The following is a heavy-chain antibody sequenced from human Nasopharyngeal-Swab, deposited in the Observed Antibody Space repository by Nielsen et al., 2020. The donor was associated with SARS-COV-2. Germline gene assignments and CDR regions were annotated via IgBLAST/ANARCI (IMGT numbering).Heavy chain of an antibody. D-gene: IGHD3-22*01. CDR1: GFTFDEYA. CDR3: AKVIDDDSSGYVWFDP. J-gene: IGHJ5*02. V-gene: IGHV3-9*01. CDR2: ISWNSGSI. Sequence: SLKISCAASGFTFDEYAMHWVRQAPGKGLEWVSGISWNSGSIGYADSVKGRFTISRDNAKNSLYPQMNSLRAEDTALYYCAKVIDDDSSGYVWFDPWGQGTLVTVSS.